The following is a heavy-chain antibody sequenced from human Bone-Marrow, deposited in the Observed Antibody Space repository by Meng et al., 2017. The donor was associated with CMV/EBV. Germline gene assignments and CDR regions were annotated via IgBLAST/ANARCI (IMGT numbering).Heavy chain of an antibody. CDR3: ARARTWYYYGSGSPNWFDP. CDR1: GGSISSGGYY. CDR2: IYYSGST. V-gene: IGHV4-31*03. D-gene: IGHD3-10*01. Sequence: SETLSLTCTVSGGSISSGGYYWSWIRQHPGKGLEWIGYIYYSGSTYYNPSLKSRVTISVDTSKNQFSLKLSSVTAADTAVYYCARARTWYYYGSGSPNWFDPWGQGTLVTVPS. J-gene: IGHJ5*02.